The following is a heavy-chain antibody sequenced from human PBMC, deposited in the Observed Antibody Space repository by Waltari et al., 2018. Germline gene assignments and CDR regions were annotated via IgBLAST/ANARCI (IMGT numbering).Heavy chain of an antibody. CDR1: GYTFTDYY. CDR2: VVPEDGEP. CDR3: LIVGHVN. D-gene: IGHD2-21*01. V-gene: IGHV1-69-2*01. Sequence: EVQLVQSGAEVKKPGATVKISCKASGYTFTDYYLHWVQQAPGKGLEWMGRVVPEDGEPIYAEKFQVRVTITADTSTDTAYMELSSLRSEDTAVYYCLIVGHVNWGQGTLVTVSS. J-gene: IGHJ4*02.